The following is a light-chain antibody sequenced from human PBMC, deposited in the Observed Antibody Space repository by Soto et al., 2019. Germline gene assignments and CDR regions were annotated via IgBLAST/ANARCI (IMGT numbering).Light chain of an antibody. V-gene: IGKV4-1*01. CDR1: QSVLYSSNNKNY. J-gene: IGKJ1*01. CDR2: WAS. Sequence: DIVMTQSPESLAVSLGERATINCKSSQSVLYSSNNKNYLAWYQQKPGQPPKLLIYWASTRESGVPDRFSGSGSGTDFTLTISSLQAEDVAVYYCQQYYSTRRTFGQGTKVEIK. CDR3: QQYYSTRRT.